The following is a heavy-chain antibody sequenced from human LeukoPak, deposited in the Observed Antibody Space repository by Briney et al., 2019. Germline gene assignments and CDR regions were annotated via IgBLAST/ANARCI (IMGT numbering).Heavy chain of an antibody. D-gene: IGHD4-17*01. V-gene: IGHV4-59*01. Sequence: SETLSLTCTVSGGSISSYYWSWIRQPPGKGLEWIGYIYYSGSTNYNPSLKSRVTISVDTSKNQFSLKLSSVTAADTAVYYCARYGDYTRDAFDIWGQGTMVTVSS. CDR2: IYYSGST. CDR3: ARYGDYTRDAFDI. CDR1: GGSISSYY. J-gene: IGHJ3*02.